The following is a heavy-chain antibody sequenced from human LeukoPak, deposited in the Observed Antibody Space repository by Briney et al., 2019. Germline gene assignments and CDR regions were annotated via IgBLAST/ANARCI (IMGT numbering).Heavy chain of an antibody. V-gene: IGHV3-23*01. Sequence: PGGSLRLSCAASGFTFSSYAMSWVRQPPGKGLEWVSAISGSGGSTYYADSVKGRFTISRDNSKNTLYLQMNSLRAEDTAVYYCAAKGGGNSAFDYWGQGTLVTVSS. J-gene: IGHJ4*02. CDR2: ISGSGGST. CDR3: AAKGGGNSAFDY. CDR1: GFTFSSYA. D-gene: IGHD4-23*01.